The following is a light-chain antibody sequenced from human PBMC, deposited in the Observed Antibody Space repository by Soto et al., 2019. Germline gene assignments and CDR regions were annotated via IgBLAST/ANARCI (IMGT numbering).Light chain of an antibody. J-gene: IGKJ1*01. CDR2: AAS. V-gene: IGKV1-39*01. Sequence: DVQMTQSPSSLSASVGDSLTLTCRASQTVTSYLNWYQQKPGKAPKLLIYAASTLQSGVLSRFSGSGSGTEFTLTIISLQPEDFATYYCQQSYRFPKTFGRGTKV. CDR3: QQSYRFPKT. CDR1: QTVTSY.